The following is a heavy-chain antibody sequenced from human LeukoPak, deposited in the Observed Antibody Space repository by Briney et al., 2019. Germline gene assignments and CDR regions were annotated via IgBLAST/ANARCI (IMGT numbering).Heavy chain of an antibody. CDR3: ATTPHPLNGAFDI. Sequence: SETLSLTCTVSGGSIGSYYWSWIRQSPGKGLEWIAYIYNSGSANYNPSLKSRVTISVDTSKNQFSLKLSSVTAADTAVYYCATTPHPLNGAFDIWGQGTMVTVSS. CDR1: GGSIGSYY. V-gene: IGHV4-59*12. D-gene: IGHD2-8*01. J-gene: IGHJ3*02. CDR2: IYNSGSA.